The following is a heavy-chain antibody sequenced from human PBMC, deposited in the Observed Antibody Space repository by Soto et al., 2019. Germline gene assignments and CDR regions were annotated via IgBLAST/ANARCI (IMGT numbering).Heavy chain of an antibody. Sequence: QVQLVQSGAEVKKPGSSVKVSCKASGGTFSSYAISWVRQAPGQGLEWMGGIIPIFGTANYAQKFQSRVTITADKSTSTAYMELSSLRSEDTAVYYCAREGDGYNSVSYYYYGMDVWGQGTTVTVSS. CDR3: AREGDGYNSVSYYYYGMDV. V-gene: IGHV1-69*06. J-gene: IGHJ6*02. CDR2: IIPIFGTA. D-gene: IGHD5-12*01. CDR1: GGTFSSYA.